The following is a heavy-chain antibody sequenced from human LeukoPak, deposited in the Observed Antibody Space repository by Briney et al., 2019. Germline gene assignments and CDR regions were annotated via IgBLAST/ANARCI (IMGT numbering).Heavy chain of an antibody. CDR2: IWYDGSNK. D-gene: IGHD6-13*01. CDR3: ARTYSSSWRDAFDI. V-gene: IGHV3-33*01. J-gene: IGHJ3*02. Sequence: PGGSLRLSCAASGFTFSSYGMHWVRQAPGKGLEWVAAIWYDGSNKYYADSVKGRFTISRDNSKNTLYLQMNSLRAEDTAVYYCARTYSSSWRDAFDIWGQGTMVTVSS. CDR1: GFTFSSYG.